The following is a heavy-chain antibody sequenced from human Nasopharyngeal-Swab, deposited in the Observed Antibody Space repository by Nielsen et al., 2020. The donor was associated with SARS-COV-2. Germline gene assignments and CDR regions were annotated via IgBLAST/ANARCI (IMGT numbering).Heavy chain of an antibody. CDR1: GFTFSSYE. Sequence: GESLKISCAASGFTFSSYEMNWVRQAPGKGLEWVSYISSSGSTIYYADSVKGRFTISRDNAKNSLYLQMNSLRAEDTAVYYCARGGMVRGVIITYYYGMDVWGQGTTVTASS. D-gene: IGHD3-10*01. V-gene: IGHV3-48*03. CDR2: ISSSGSTI. J-gene: IGHJ6*02. CDR3: ARGGMVRGVIITYYYGMDV.